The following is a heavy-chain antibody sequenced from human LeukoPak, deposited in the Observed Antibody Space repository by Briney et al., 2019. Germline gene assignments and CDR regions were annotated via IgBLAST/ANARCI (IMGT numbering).Heavy chain of an antibody. CDR3: AKHEPPAAVGY. J-gene: IGHJ4*02. CDR2: IQYDGSNK. Sequence: GGSLRLSCAASGFTFSNYGIHWVRQAPGKGLEWVAFIQYDGSNKYYADSVKGRFTISRDNSKNTLYLQMNSLRAEDTAVYYCAKHEPPAAVGYWGQGTLVTVSS. D-gene: IGHD2-2*01. V-gene: IGHV3-30*02. CDR1: GFTFSNYG.